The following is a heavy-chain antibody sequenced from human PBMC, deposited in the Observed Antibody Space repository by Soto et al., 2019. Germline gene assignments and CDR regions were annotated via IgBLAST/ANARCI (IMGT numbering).Heavy chain of an antibody. V-gene: IGHV1-18*01. Sequence: QVPLVQSGAEVKKPGASVKVSCKASGYTFTSYGISWVRQAPGQGLEWMGWISAYNGNTNYAQKLQGRVTMTTDTSTSTAYMELGSLRSDDTAVYYCARPYYDFWSGYSSGDAFDIWGQGTMVTVSS. D-gene: IGHD3-3*01. J-gene: IGHJ3*02. CDR3: ARPYYDFWSGYSSGDAFDI. CDR1: GYTFTSYG. CDR2: ISAYNGNT.